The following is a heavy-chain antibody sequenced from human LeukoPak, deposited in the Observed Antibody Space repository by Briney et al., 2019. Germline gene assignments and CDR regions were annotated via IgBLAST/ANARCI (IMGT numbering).Heavy chain of an antibody. CDR2: ISGTGGST. CDR1: XFKFXSXG. V-gene: IGHV3-23*01. Sequence: AAXXFKFXSXGMRXGRXAGGGXXXXVSAISGTGGSTYYAASVKGRFTISRDNSKNTLYLQMNSLRAEDTAVYYCAKDGGSYYFFPFDYWGQGTLVTVSS. CDR3: AKDGGSYYFFPFDY. D-gene: IGHD1-26*01. J-gene: IGHJ4*02.